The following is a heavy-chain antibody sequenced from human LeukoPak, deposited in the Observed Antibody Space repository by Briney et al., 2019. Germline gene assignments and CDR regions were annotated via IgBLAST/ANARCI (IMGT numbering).Heavy chain of an antibody. D-gene: IGHD3-10*01. CDR2: TYYRSKWYD. Sequence: SQTLSLTCAISGDSVSSNIAVWNWIRQFPSRGLEWLGRTYYRSKWYDEYAVSVKSRITINPDTSKNQFSLQLNSVTPEDTAVCYCARETTVVRGRPHWFDPWGQGILVTVSS. CDR3: ARETTVVRGRPHWFDP. CDR1: GDSVSSNIAV. J-gene: IGHJ5*02. V-gene: IGHV6-1*01.